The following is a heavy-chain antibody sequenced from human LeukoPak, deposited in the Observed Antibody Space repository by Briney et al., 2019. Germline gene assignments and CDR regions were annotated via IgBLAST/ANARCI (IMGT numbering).Heavy chain of an antibody. D-gene: IGHD3-22*01. Sequence: PSETLSLTCTVSGGSISSSSYYWGWIRQPPGKGLEWIGSIYYSGSTYYNPSLKSRVTISVDTSKNQFSLELSSVTAADTAVYYCARHTYDSCGYYYLAYYFDYWGQGTLVTVSS. J-gene: IGHJ4*02. CDR3: ARHTYDSCGYYYLAYYFDY. CDR1: GGSISSSSYY. V-gene: IGHV4-39*01. CDR2: IYYSGST.